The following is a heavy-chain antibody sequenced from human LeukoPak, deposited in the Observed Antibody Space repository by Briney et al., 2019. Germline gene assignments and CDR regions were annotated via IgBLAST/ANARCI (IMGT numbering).Heavy chain of an antibody. D-gene: IGHD3-10*01. Sequence: PGGSLRLSCAASGFTFSSYSMNWVRQAPGKGLEWVSSISSSSSYICYADSVKGRFTISRDNAKNSLYLQMNSLRAEDTAVYYCARPIMVRGVTPSDYWGQGTLVTVSS. CDR3: ARPIMVRGVTPSDY. V-gene: IGHV3-21*01. J-gene: IGHJ4*02. CDR2: ISSSSSYI. CDR1: GFTFSSYS.